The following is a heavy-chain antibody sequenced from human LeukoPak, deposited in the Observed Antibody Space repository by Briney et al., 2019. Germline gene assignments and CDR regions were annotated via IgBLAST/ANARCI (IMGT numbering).Heavy chain of an antibody. CDR1: GGSFSGYY. V-gene: IGHV4-34*01. J-gene: IGHJ4*02. CDR2: INHSGST. Sequence: SETLSLTCAVNGGSFSGYYWSWIRQPPGKGLEWIGEINHSGSTNYNSSLKSRVTISVDTSKNQFFLKLSSVTAADTAVYYCARGPPGGLGYWGQGTLVTVSS. D-gene: IGHD3/OR15-3a*01. CDR3: ARGPPGGLGY.